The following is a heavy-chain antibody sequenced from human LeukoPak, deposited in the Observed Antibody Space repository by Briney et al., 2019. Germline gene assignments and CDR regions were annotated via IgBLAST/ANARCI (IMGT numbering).Heavy chain of an antibody. V-gene: IGHV3-21*01. J-gene: IGHJ4*02. CDR1: GFTFSSYS. Sequence: GGSLRLSCAASGFTFSSYSMNWVRQAPGKGLEWVSSISSSSYIYYADSVKGRFTISRDNAKNSLYLQMNSLRAEDTAVYYCARDRSDAVVAATGSGYWGQGTLVTVSS. CDR3: ARDRSDAVVAATGSGY. D-gene: IGHD2-15*01. CDR2: ISSSSYI.